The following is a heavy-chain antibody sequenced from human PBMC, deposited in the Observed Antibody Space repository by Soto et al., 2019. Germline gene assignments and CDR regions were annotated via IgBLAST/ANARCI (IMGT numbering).Heavy chain of an antibody. CDR3: ARLSANGAPGGWSDP. D-gene: IGHD2-8*01. Sequence: SVKVSCKASGGTFSSYAISCVRQAPGQGLEWMGGIIPIFGTANYAQKFQGRVTITADESTSTAYMELSSLRSEDTAVYYCARLSANGAPGGWSDPWGQGTLVTVSS. V-gene: IGHV1-69*13. J-gene: IGHJ5*02. CDR1: GGTFSSYA. CDR2: IIPIFGTA.